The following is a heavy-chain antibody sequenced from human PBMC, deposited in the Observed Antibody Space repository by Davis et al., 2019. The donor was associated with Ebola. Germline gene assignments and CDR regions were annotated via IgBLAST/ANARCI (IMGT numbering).Heavy chain of an antibody. CDR2: TYAGDSDV. CDR3: ARQESLYGYIDH. D-gene: IGHD3-10*01. J-gene: IGHJ4*02. CDR1: GYSFTSYW. V-gene: IGHV5-51*01. Sequence: KVSCKGSGYSFTSYWIAWVRQMPGKGLEWMGITYAGDSDVRYSPSFEGQVTISVDRSLTTAYLQWSSLKASDTATYYCARQESLYGYIDHWGQGTLVTVSS.